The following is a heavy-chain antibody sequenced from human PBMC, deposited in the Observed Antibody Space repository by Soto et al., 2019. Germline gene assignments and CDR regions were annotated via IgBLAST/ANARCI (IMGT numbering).Heavy chain of an antibody. CDR1: GFTFSSYS. D-gene: IGHD3-9*01. Sequence: PGGSLRLSCAASGFTFSSYSMNWVRQAPGKGLEWVSSISCSSSYIYYADSVKGRFTISRDNAKNSLYLQMNSLRAEDTAVYYCARGVFSSYDDILTGYSRGYPLWFDPWGQGTLVTVSS. CDR3: ARGVFSSYDDILTGYSRGYPLWFDP. J-gene: IGHJ5*02. CDR2: ISCSSSYI. V-gene: IGHV3-21*01.